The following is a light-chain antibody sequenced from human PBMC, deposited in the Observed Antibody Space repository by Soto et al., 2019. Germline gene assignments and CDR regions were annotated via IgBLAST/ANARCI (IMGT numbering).Light chain of an antibody. CDR2: GAS. Sequence: TQSPSTLSVSRGDRATLSCRASQYIGSAVAWYQQKPGQAPRLLIYGASSRATGIPDRFSGSGSGTDFTLTISRLEPEDFAVYYCQQYGSSPQTFGQGTKVDIK. J-gene: IGKJ1*01. V-gene: IGKV3-20*01. CDR1: QYIGSA. CDR3: QQYGSSPQT.